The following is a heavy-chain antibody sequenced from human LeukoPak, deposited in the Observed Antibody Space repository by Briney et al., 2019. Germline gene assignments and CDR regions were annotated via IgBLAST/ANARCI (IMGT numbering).Heavy chain of an antibody. J-gene: IGHJ4*02. V-gene: IGHV3-21*01. D-gene: IGHD3-22*01. CDR1: GFTFRNYG. Sequence: GGSLRLSCEVSGFTFRNYGMNWVRQAPGKGLEWISSVRSSSSYIYYIDSVKGRFTISRDNAKNSLYLQMNSLRAEDTAVYYCARDKSSGALGYWGQGTLVTVSS. CDR2: VRSSSSYI. CDR3: ARDKSSGALGY.